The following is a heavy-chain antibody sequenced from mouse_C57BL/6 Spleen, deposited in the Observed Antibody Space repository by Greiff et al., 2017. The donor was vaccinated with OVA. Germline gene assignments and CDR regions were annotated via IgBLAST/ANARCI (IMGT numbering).Heavy chain of an antibody. Sequence: EVQLQESGPGLAKPSQTLSLSCSVTGYSITSDYWNWIRKFPGNKLEYIGYISYSGSTYYYPSLNSRISITPDTSKNQYSLQLNSVTTEDTATDYCAISYYDFSYWYFDVWGTGTTVTVSS. CDR1: GYSITSDY. D-gene: IGHD2-4*01. J-gene: IGHJ1*03. CDR3: AISYYDFSYWYFDV. CDR2: ISYSGST. V-gene: IGHV3-8*01.